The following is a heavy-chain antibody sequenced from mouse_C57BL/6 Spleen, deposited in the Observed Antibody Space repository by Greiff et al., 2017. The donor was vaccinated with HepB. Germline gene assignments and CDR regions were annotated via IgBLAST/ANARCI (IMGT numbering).Heavy chain of an antibody. V-gene: IGHV2-5*01. CDR3: AINYYGSSPAWFAY. J-gene: IGHJ3*01. CDR2: IWRGGST. CDR1: GFSLTSYG. Sequence: QVQLQQSGPGLVQPSQSLSITCTVSGFSLTSYGVHWVRQSPGKGLEWLGVIWRGGSTDYNAAFMSRLSITKDNSKSQVFFKMNSLQADDTAIYYGAINYYGSSPAWFAYWGQGTLVTVSA. D-gene: IGHD1-1*01.